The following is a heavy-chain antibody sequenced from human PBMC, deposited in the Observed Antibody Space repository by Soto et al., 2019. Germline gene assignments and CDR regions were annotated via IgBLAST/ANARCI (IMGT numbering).Heavy chain of an antibody. J-gene: IGHJ5*02. CDR3: ARQDTGYYYGWFDP. Sequence: QLLLQESGPGLVKPSETLSLTCTVSGGAILDSTYYWAWIRQPPGKGLEWIVTIFYSGGTFYTPSLKSRVTMSVDTSKNQFSLKLTSVTAADTVVYFCARQDTGYYYGWFDPWGQGTLVTVSS. CDR1: GGAILDSTYY. D-gene: IGHD3-22*01. CDR2: IFYSGGT. V-gene: IGHV4-39*01.